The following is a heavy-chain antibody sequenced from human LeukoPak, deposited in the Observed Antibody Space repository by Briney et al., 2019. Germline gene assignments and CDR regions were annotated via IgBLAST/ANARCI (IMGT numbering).Heavy chain of an antibody. CDR2: IKKDGSEK. CDR1: GFTFNTYT. Sequence: PGGSLRLSCAASGFTFNTYTMNWVRQAPGKGLEWVANIKKDGSEKYYVDSVKGRFTISRDNAKTSLYLQMNSLRAEDTAVYYCAKAVVPVISQHYFDYWGQGTLVTVSS. CDR3: AKAVVPVISQHYFDY. D-gene: IGHD3-22*01. V-gene: IGHV3-7*03. J-gene: IGHJ4*02.